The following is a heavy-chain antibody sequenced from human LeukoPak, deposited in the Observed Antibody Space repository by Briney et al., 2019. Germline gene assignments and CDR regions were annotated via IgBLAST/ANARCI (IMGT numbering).Heavy chain of an antibody. J-gene: IGHJ5*02. Sequence: SETLSLTCAVSGGSFSGYYWSWIRQPPGKGLEWIGEINHSGSTNYNPSLKSRVTISVDTSKNQFSLKLSSVTAADTAVYYCARHPRFGNWFDPWGQGTLVTVSS. D-gene: IGHD3-10*01. CDR1: GGSFSGYY. CDR3: ARHPRFGNWFDP. V-gene: IGHV4-34*01. CDR2: INHSGST.